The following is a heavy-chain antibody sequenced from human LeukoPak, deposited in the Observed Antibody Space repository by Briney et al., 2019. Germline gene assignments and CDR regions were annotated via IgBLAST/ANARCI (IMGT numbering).Heavy chain of an antibody. D-gene: IGHD3-22*01. CDR2: INHSGST. V-gene: IGHV4-34*01. J-gene: IGHJ4*02. CDR1: GGSFSGYY. Sequence: SETLSLTCAVYGGSFSGYYWSWIRQPPGKGLEWIGEINHSGSTYYNPSLKSRVTISVDSSKNQFSLKLTSVTAADTAVYYCATLGEYYDSSGYYYNWGRGTLVTVSS. CDR3: ATLGEYYDSSGYYYN.